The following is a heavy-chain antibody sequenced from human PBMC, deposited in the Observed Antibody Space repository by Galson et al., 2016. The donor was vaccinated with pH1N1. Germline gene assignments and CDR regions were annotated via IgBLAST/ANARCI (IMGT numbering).Heavy chain of an antibody. D-gene: IGHD6-19*01. CDR3: ARHSTSGFPGIEVAARRRPFDI. Sequence: ETLSLTCALYGGSFSGHYWRWIRQSPGKGLEWIGEISHSGRSDYNPSLEGRVTVSIDTSMNQFSLNLMSVAAADTAVYYCARHSTSGFPGIEVAARRRPFDIWGPGTMVIVSS. J-gene: IGHJ3*02. CDR1: GGSFSGHY. V-gene: IGHV4-34*01. CDR2: ISHSGRS.